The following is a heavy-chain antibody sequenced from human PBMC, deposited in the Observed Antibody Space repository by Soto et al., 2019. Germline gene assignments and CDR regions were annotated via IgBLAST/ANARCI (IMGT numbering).Heavy chain of an antibody. D-gene: IGHD3-3*01. V-gene: IGHV1-46*01. J-gene: IGHJ6*02. CDR3: ARDRIWGLRFLEWLPYGMDV. CDR2: INPSGGST. Sequence: GTSVKVSCKASGYTFTSYYMHWVRQAPGQGLEWMGIINPSGGSTSYAQKFQGRVTTTRDTSTSTVYMELSSLRSEDTAVYYCARDRIWGLRFLEWLPYGMDVWGQGTTVTVSS. CDR1: GYTFTSYY.